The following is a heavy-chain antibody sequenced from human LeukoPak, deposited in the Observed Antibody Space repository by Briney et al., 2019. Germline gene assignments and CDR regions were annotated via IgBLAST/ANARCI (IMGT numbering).Heavy chain of an antibody. CDR3: ARVQGSDYDSSGYLRKRFYFDY. V-gene: IGHV4-38-2*02. CDR2: IYHSGST. Sequence: SETLSLTCTVSGYSISSGYYWGWIRQPPGKGLEWTGSIYHSGSTYYNPSLKSRVTISVDTSKNQFSLKLSSVTAADTAVYYCARVQGSDYDSSGYLRKRFYFDYWGQRTLVTVSS. J-gene: IGHJ4*02. CDR1: GYSISSGYY. D-gene: IGHD3-22*01.